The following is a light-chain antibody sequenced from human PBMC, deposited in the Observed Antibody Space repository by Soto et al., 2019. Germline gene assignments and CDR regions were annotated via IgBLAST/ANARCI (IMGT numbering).Light chain of an antibody. J-gene: IGLJ2*01. V-gene: IGLV2-14*01. CDR2: DVS. CDR1: SSDVGGYNY. Sequence: QSVLTQPASVSGSPGQSITISCTGTSSDVGGYNYVSWYQQHPGKAPKLMIFDVSNRSSGVSNRLSGSKSGNTASLTISGLQAEDEADYYCSSYTNSNARVVFGGGTKVTVL. CDR3: SSYTNSNARVV.